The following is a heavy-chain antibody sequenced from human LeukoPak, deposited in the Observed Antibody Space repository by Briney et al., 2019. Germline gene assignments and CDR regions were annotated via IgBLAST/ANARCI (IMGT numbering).Heavy chain of an antibody. D-gene: IGHD5-24*01. Sequence: GESLKISCRGSGYSFPDYWIDWVRQMPGQGLEWMGIIHPADSDTRYSPSFQGQVTIPADKSINTAYLQWSTLKASDTATYYCARRRGDGYNSPFDYWGQGTLVTVPS. CDR1: GYSFPDYW. CDR2: IHPADSDT. CDR3: ARRRGDGYNSPFDY. J-gene: IGHJ4*02. V-gene: IGHV5-51*01.